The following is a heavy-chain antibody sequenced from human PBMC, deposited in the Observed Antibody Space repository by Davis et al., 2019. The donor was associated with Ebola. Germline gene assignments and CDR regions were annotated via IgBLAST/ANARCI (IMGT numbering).Heavy chain of an antibody. CDR3: SKGGDYSGNFPGN. J-gene: IGHJ4*02. Sequence: PGGSLRLSCAASGFTFSSYAMNWVRQAPGKGLEWVSTISGSGGSTNYADSVKGRLTISRDNSKNTLYLQMNSLRAEDTAVYYCSKGGDYSGNFPGNWGQGTLVTVSS. CDR2: ISGSGGST. D-gene: IGHD1-26*01. V-gene: IGHV3-23*01. CDR1: GFTFSSYA.